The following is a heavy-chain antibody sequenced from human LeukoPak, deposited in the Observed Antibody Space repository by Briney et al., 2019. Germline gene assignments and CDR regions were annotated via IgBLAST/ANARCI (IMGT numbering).Heavy chain of an antibody. D-gene: IGHD3-3*01. CDR2: ISSDGSRV. Sequence: GGSLRLSCAASGFTFSDYWMHWVRQAPGKGLVWVSRISSDGSRVTYADSVKGRFTISRDLSKNTLFLQMSSLRSEDTAVYYCALGKNFGFHYFDFWGQGALVTVSS. CDR1: GFTFSDYW. J-gene: IGHJ4*02. V-gene: IGHV3-74*01. CDR3: ALGKNFGFHYFDF.